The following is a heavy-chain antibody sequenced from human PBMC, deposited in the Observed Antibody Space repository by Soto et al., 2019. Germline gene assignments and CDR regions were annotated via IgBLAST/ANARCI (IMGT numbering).Heavy chain of an antibody. CDR2: ISYDGSNK. Sequence: GGSLRLSCAASGFTFSSYGMHWVRQAPGKGLEWVAVISYDGSNKYYADSVKGRFTISRDNSKNTLYLQMNSLGAEDTAVYYCAKDFSTVRGVIITVFDYWGQGTLVTVSS. CDR3: AKDFSTVRGVIITVFDY. V-gene: IGHV3-30*18. CDR1: GFTFSSYG. J-gene: IGHJ4*02. D-gene: IGHD3-10*01.